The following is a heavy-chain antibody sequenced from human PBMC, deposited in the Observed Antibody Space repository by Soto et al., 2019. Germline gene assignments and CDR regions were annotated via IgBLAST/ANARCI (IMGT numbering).Heavy chain of an antibody. D-gene: IGHD7-27*01. V-gene: IGHV5-51*01. CDR2: IYPGDSDT. CDR1: GYSFTSYW. Sequence: GSLKISCKGSGYSFTSYWIGWVRQMPGKGLEWMGIIYPGDSDTRYSPSFQGQVTISADKSISTAYLQWSSLKASDTAMYYCARRSSSGAYYYYGMDVWGQGTTVTVSS. CDR3: ARRSSSGAYYYYGMDV. J-gene: IGHJ6*02.